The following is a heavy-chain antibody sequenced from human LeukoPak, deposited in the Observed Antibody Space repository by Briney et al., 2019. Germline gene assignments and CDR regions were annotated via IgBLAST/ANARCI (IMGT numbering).Heavy chain of an antibody. CDR2: IYSGGST. D-gene: IGHD1-26*01. CDR1: GFTVSSKY. V-gene: IGHV3-66*02. Sequence: GGSLRLSXVASGFTVSSKYMSWVRQAPGKGLEWVSLIYSGGSTYYADSVKGRFTISRDNSKNTLYLQMNSLRTEDTAVYYCARGGVSYYFDYWGQGTLVTVSS. CDR3: ARGGVSYYFDY. J-gene: IGHJ4*02.